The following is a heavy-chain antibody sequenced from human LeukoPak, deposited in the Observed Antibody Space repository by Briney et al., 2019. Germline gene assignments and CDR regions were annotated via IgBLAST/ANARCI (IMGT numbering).Heavy chain of an antibody. CDR2: IYYSGST. CDR1: GGSISSSSYF. V-gene: IGHV4-39*07. CDR3: ARGRRRRFLEWLTGNDAFDI. J-gene: IGHJ3*02. Sequence: SETLSLTCTVSGGSISSSSYFWGWIRQPPGTGLEWIGNIYYSGSTYYNPSLKSRVTISVDTSKNQFSLKLSSVTAADTAVYYCARGRRRRFLEWLTGNDAFDIWGQGTMVTVSS. D-gene: IGHD3-3*01.